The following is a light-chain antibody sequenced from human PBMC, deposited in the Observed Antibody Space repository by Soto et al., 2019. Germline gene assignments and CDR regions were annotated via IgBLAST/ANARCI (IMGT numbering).Light chain of an antibody. J-gene: IGLJ1*01. CDR1: SSDVGGYNY. V-gene: IGLV2-8*01. CDR2: EVS. Sequence: SVLTQPPSASGSPGQSVAISCTGTSSDVGGYNYVSWYQQHPGKAPKLMIYEVSKRPSGVPDRFSGSKSGNTASLTVSGLQAEDEADYYCSSWDSSLSAYVFGTGTKVTVL. CDR3: SSWDSSLSAYV.